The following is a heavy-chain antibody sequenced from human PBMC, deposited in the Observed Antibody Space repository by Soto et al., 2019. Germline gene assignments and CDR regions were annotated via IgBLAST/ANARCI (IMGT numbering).Heavy chain of an antibody. Sequence: QVQLQESGPGLVKPSQTLSLTCTVSGASISTRDYFWVWVRQRPGRGLEWIGYIFYSGSTYYNPSLQSRLTLSVDTAKTQVSLRLPSASAADTAVYYCARDSTMTSTWRGLDVWGQGTTVTVSS. CDR1: GASISTRDYF. D-gene: IGHD2-21*02. J-gene: IGHJ6*02. CDR2: IFYSGST. CDR3: ARDSTMTSTWRGLDV. V-gene: IGHV4-31*03.